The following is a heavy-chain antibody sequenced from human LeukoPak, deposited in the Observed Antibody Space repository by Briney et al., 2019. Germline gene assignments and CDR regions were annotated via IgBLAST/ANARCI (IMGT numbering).Heavy chain of an antibody. D-gene: IGHD5-18*01. V-gene: IGHV1-2*02. J-gene: IGHJ4*02. CDR3: ARGGIQLWGYFDY. CDR1: GYTFTSYY. Sequence: ASVKVSCKASGYTFTSYYMHWVRQAPGQGLEWMGWINPNSGGTNYAQKFRGRVTMTRDTSISTAYMELSRLRSDDTAVYYCARGGIQLWGYFDYWGQGTLVTVSS. CDR2: INPNSGGT.